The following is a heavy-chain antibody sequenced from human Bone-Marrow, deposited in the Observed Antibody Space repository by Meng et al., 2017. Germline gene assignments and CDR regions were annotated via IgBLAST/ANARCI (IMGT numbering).Heavy chain of an antibody. Sequence: QGQLQESGPGLVKPSETLSLTCTVSSGSINSCFWSWIRQPPGKGPEWIGYISYSGSTNYNPSLKSRVTISVDTSKNQFSLKLSSVTAADTAVYYCARAIATRPDVFDYWGQGTLVTVSS. CDR2: ISYSGST. D-gene: IGHD6-6*01. CDR3: ARAIATRPDVFDY. V-gene: IGHV4-59*01. CDR1: SGSINSCF. J-gene: IGHJ4*02.